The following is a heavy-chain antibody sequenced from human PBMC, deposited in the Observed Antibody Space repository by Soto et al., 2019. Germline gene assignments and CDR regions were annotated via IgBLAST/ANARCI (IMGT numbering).Heavy chain of an antibody. Sequence: ASVKVSCKSSGGTFSSYAISWVRQAPGQGLEWMGGIIPIFGTANYAQKFQGRVTMTRNTSISTAYMELSSLRSEDTAVYCCARRGYSSSWYYYYYYGMDVWGQGTTVTVSS. CDR2: IIPIFGTA. CDR3: ARRGYSSSWYYYYYYGMDV. J-gene: IGHJ6*02. CDR1: GGTFSSYA. D-gene: IGHD6-13*01. V-gene: IGHV1-69*05.